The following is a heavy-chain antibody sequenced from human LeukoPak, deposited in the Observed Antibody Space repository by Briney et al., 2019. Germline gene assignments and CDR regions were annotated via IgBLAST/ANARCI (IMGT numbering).Heavy chain of an antibody. V-gene: IGHV3-48*01. CDR2: ISGSSSTI. J-gene: IGHJ3*02. D-gene: IGHD3-16*01. Sequence: TGGSLRLSCAASGFTFSSYSMNWVRRAPGKGLEWVSYISGSSSTIYYADSVKGRFTISRDNAKNSLYLQMTSLRAEDTSVYYCATSGGFLDAFDIWGQGTMVTVSS. CDR1: GFTFSSYS. CDR3: ATSGGFLDAFDI.